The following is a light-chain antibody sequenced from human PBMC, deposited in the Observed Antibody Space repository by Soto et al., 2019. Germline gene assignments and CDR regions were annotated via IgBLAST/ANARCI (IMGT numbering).Light chain of an antibody. CDR1: SSTVGGFNV. V-gene: IGLV2-23*01. Sequence: SALAQPASVSGSPGQSITISCTGTSSTVGGFNVVSWYQQHPGKAPKVIIYEGIKRPSGVSNRFSGSNSGSTASLTISGLQAEDEADYYCCSYVGATTYVFGTGPKVT. CDR2: EGI. CDR3: CSYVGATTYV. J-gene: IGLJ1*01.